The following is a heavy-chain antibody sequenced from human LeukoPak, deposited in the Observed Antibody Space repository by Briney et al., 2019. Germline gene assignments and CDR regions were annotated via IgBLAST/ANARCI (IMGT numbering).Heavy chain of an antibody. V-gene: IGHV1-2*02. CDR3: ARVDDYYDRLYFQH. CDR1: GYSFTDKY. D-gene: IGHD3-22*01. Sequence: ASVKVSCKASGYSFTDKYMHWVRQAPGQGLEWMGWINPNSGGTNYAQKFQGRVTMTRDTSISTAYMELSRLRSDDTAVYYCARVDDYYDRLYFQHWGQGTLVTVSS. CDR2: INPNSGGT. J-gene: IGHJ1*01.